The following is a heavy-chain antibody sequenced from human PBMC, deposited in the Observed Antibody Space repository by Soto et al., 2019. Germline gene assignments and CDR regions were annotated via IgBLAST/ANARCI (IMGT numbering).Heavy chain of an antibody. Sequence: ASVKVSCKASEYTFTGYAMHWVRQAPGQRLEWMGWINAGNGNTKYSQKFQGRVTITRDTSASTAYMELSSLRSEFTAVYYCARAVVVAADFDYWGQGTLVTVS. J-gene: IGHJ4*02. CDR1: EYTFTGYA. CDR3: ARAVVVAADFDY. CDR2: INAGNGNT. D-gene: IGHD2-15*01. V-gene: IGHV1-3*01.